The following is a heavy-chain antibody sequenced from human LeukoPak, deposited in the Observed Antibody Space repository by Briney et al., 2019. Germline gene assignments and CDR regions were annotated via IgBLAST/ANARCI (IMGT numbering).Heavy chain of an antibody. CDR1: GVSISSSNW. J-gene: IGHJ3*02. CDR2: IYHSGSS. CDR3: ARNIWFGESADAFDI. Sequence: SETLSLTCAVSGVSISSSNWWNWVRQPPGKGLEWIGEIYHSGSSNYNPSLKSRVTISVDKSKNQLSLKLSSVTAADTAVYYCARNIWFGESADAFDIWGQGTMVTVSS. V-gene: IGHV4-4*02. D-gene: IGHD3-10*01.